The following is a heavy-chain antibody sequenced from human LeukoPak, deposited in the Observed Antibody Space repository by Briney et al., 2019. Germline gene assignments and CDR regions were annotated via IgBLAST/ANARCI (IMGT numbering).Heavy chain of an antibody. CDR2: IYYSGIT. J-gene: IGHJ5*01. D-gene: IGHD6-19*01. Sequence: PSETLSLICTVSGVPISSISHYWGWIRQPPGEGLEWIGSIYYSGITYYNPSLKSRVTISIDTSKNQFSLELSSVTAADTAVYYCARDPKSAVAADWFDPWGQGTLVTVSS. V-gene: IGHV4-39*07. CDR3: ARDPKSAVAADWFDP. CDR1: GVPISSISHY.